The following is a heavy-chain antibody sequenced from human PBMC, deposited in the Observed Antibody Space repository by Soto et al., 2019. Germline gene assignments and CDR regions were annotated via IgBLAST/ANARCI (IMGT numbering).Heavy chain of an antibody. CDR3: ARDLGFSPQGYDDCLDS. V-gene: IGHV1-69*04. J-gene: IGHJ4*02. CDR2: IIPILDIA. D-gene: IGHD2-21*02. Sequence: SVKVSCKASGGTFSSYTISWVRQAPGQGLEWMGRIIPILDIANYAQKFQGRVTITADKSTSTAYMELSSLRSEDTAVYYCARDLGFSPQGYDDCLDSWGQGTLVTVSS. CDR1: GGTFSSYT.